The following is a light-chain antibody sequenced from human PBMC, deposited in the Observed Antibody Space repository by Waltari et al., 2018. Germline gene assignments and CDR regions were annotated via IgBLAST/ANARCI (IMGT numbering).Light chain of an antibody. J-gene: IGLJ3*02. CDR1: SSDVGFYTY. V-gene: IGLV2-14*01. Sequence: QSALTQPASVSGSPGQSITISCTGTSSDVGFYTYVSCYQQHPGKAPKLMIYDVSERPSGVSNRFSGSKSGNTASLTISGLQAEDEADYYCNSYAGSSSWVFGGGTKLTVL. CDR3: NSYAGSSSWV. CDR2: DVS.